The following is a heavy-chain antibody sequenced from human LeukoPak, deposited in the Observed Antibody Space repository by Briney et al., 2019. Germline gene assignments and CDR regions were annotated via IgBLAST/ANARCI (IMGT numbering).Heavy chain of an antibody. V-gene: IGHV1-18*01. CDR1: VYTFTNYG. Sequence: ASVKVSCKASVYTFTNYGISWVRQAPGQGLEWMGWISAYNGNTNYAQKLQGRVTMTTDTSTSTAYMELRSLRSDDTAVYYCARDKSLNYYDSSGYYYEYLGEGTLVTVSS. CDR3: ARDKSLNYYDSSGYYYEY. D-gene: IGHD3-22*01. J-gene: IGHJ4*02. CDR2: ISAYNGNT.